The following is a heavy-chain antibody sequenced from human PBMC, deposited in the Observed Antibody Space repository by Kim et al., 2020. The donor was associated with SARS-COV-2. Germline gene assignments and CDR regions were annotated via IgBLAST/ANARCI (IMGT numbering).Heavy chain of an antibody. CDR1: GYSISSGYY. Sequence: SETLSLTCTVSGYSISSGYYWGWIRQPPGKGLEWIGSIYHSGSTYYNPSLKSRVTISIDTSKNQFSLRLNSVTAADTAVYYCTSKYYYHSSGYYYAEWWGQGTLVTVSS. V-gene: IGHV4-38-2*02. CDR3: TSKYYYHSSGYYYAEW. J-gene: IGHJ4*02. D-gene: IGHD3-22*01. CDR2: IYHSGST.